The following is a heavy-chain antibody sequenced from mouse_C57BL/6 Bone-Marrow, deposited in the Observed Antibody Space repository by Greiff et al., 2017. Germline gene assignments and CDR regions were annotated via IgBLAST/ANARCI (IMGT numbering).Heavy chain of an antibody. CDR1: GFTFSDYG. J-gene: IGHJ4*01. V-gene: IGHV5-17*01. CDR2: ISSGSSTI. CDR3: ARYAMDY. Sequence: EVNVVESGGGLVKPGGSLKLSCAASGFTFSDYGMHWVRQAPEKGLEWVAYISSGSSTIYYAATVKGRFTISRDTAKNTLFLQMTSLRSEDTAMYYCARYAMDYWGQGTSVTVSS.